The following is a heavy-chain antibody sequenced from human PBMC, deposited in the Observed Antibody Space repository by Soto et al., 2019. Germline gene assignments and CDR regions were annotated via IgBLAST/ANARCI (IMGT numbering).Heavy chain of an antibody. V-gene: IGHV1-18*01. D-gene: IGHD3-9*01. Sequence: ASVKVSCKASAYTFTSYGISWVRQAPGQGLEWMGWISAYNGNTNYAQKLQGRVTMTTDTSTSTAYLELRSLRSYDTAVYYCARGRDEEVLRYFDWLLEFDYWGQGTLVTVSS. J-gene: IGHJ4*02. CDR3: ARGRDEEVLRYFDWLLEFDY. CDR1: AYTFTSYG. CDR2: ISAYNGNT.